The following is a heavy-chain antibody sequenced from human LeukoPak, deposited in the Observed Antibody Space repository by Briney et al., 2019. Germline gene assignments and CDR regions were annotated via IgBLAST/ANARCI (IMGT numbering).Heavy chain of an antibody. Sequence: ASAKVSCKASGYTFTSYDINWVRQATGQGLEWMGWMNPNSGNTGYAQKFQGRVTMTRNTSISTAYMELSSLRSEDTAVYYCARGYLSGGSVDYWGQGTLVTVSS. V-gene: IGHV1-8*01. CDR3: ARGYLSGGSVDY. CDR1: GYTFTSYD. CDR2: MNPNSGNT. J-gene: IGHJ4*02. D-gene: IGHD3-10*01.